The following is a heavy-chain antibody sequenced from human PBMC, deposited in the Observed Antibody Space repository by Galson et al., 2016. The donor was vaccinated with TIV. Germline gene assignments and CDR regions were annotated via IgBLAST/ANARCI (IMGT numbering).Heavy chain of an antibody. CDR3: AQRKNYGGDAFDL. D-gene: IGHD4-23*01. Sequence: SLRLSCAASGFTFSTYAMNWVRQAPGKGLEWVSGIVGTGGITYYADSVKGRFTISTDNSKNTLYLQMNSLRAEDTAVYYCAQRKNYGGDAFDLWGQGTLGPVSS. CDR2: IVGTGGIT. CDR1: GFTFSTYA. V-gene: IGHV3-23*01. J-gene: IGHJ3*01.